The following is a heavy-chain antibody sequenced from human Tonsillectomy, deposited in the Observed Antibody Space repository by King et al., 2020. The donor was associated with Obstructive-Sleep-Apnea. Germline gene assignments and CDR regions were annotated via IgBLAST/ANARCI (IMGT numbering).Heavy chain of an antibody. V-gene: IGHV5-51*01. J-gene: IGHJ4*02. Sequence: QLVQSGAEVKKPGESLKISCKASGYSFTSYWIGWVRQMPGKGLEWMGVIYPGDSDTRYSPSFQGQVTISADKSISTAYLQWSSLKASDTAMYYCARHGTIVCRRNYFDNWAQGTLVTVSS. CDR3: ARHGTIVCRRNYFDN. CDR1: GYSFTSYW. D-gene: IGHD1-7*01. CDR2: IYPGDSDT.